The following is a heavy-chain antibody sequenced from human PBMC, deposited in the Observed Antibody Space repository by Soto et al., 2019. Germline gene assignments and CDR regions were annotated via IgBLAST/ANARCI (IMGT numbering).Heavy chain of an antibody. Sequence: SETLSLTCAVYAGSFSGYYWSWIRQPPGKGLEWIGEINHRGSTNYNPPLKSRVTISIDRTKNQFSLKLSSVTAADTAVYYCARVFYSNGLQNPRTLEYWGQGTLVTVS. CDR3: ARVFYSNGLQNPRTLEY. D-gene: IGHD3-22*01. V-gene: IGHV4-34*01. CDR2: INHRGST. CDR1: AGSFSGYY. J-gene: IGHJ4*02.